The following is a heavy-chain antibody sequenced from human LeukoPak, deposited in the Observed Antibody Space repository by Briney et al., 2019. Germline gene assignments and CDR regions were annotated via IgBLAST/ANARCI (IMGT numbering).Heavy chain of an antibody. J-gene: IGHJ4*02. D-gene: IGHD6-13*01. V-gene: IGHV3-7*03. CDR2: IRQDGSEK. CDR1: GFTFSGHW. CDR3: AKDDGYSSSWYFDY. Sequence: GGSLRLSCAASGFTFSGHWMSWVRQAPGKGLEWVASIRQDGSEKHYVDSVEGRFTISRDNSKNTLYLQMNSLRAEDTAVYYCAKDDGYSSSWYFDYWGQGTLVTVSS.